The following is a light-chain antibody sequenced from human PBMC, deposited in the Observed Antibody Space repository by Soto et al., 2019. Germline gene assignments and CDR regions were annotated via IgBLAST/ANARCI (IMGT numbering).Light chain of an antibody. CDR1: SSDVGGYNY. Sequence: ALTQPASVSGSPGQSITISCTGTSSDVGGYNYVSWYQQNPGKAPKLMIYDVGNRPSGVSNRFSGSKSGNTASLTISGLQAEDEADYYCSSYTSSSTLFYVFGTGTKVTVL. CDR2: DVG. J-gene: IGLJ1*01. CDR3: SSYTSSSTLFYV. V-gene: IGLV2-14*01.